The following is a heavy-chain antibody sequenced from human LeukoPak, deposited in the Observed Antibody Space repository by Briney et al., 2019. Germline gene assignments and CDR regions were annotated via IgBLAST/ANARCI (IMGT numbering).Heavy chain of an antibody. Sequence: AGGSLRLSCAASGFIFSRHTMHWVRQAPGKGLQWVALISYDGSNEYFADSVKGRFTISRDNSRNTLSLQVNSLRLEDTAVYYWVRSSEAAKYYFDYWGQGTLVTVSS. CDR3: VRSSEAAKYYFDY. D-gene: IGHD6-13*01. V-gene: IGHV3-30-3*01. CDR2: ISYDGSNE. J-gene: IGHJ4*02. CDR1: GFIFSRHT.